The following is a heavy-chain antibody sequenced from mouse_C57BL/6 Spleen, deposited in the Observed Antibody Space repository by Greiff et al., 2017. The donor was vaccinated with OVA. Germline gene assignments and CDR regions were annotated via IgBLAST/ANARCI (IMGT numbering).Heavy chain of an antibody. CDR3: ATGDYGLDY. V-gene: IGHV5-17*01. J-gene: IGHJ2*01. Sequence: DVMLVESGGGLVKPGGSLKLSCAASGFTFSGYGMHWVRQAPEKGLEWVAYISSGSSTIYYADTVKGRFTISRDNAKNTLFLQMTGLRSEDTAMYYCATGDYGLDYWGQGTTLTVSS. D-gene: IGHD2-4*01. CDR1: GFTFSGYG. CDR2: ISSGSSTI.